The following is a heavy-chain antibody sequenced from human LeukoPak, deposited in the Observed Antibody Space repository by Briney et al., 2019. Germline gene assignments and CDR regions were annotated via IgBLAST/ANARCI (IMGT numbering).Heavy chain of an antibody. CDR2: IRSKANNYAT. CDR1: GFTFSGSA. V-gene: IGHV3-73*01. Sequence: GGSLRLSCAASGFTFSGSALHWVRQASGKGLEWVGRIRSKANNYATTYAASVKGRFTISRDDSKNTAYLQMHSLKTEDTAVYCCTRLGYNYDTSGNYWGQGTLVTVSS. CDR3: TRLGYNYDTSGNY. D-gene: IGHD3-22*01. J-gene: IGHJ4*02.